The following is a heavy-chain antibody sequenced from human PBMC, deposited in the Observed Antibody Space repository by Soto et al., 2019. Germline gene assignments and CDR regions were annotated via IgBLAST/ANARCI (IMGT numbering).Heavy chain of an antibody. CDR2: ISLDGTRT. J-gene: IGHJ6*01. Sequence: EVQLVESGGGLVQPGGSLRLSCAAPGFAFGSYWMHWLRQAPGKGLVWFSHISLDGTRTNYADSVKGRFTISRDNAKNTLYALSERMRAEETAVYYCVRAPPGYSGGYRYDGMDVWGQGTGVSVPS. D-gene: IGHD2-2*03. V-gene: IGHV3-74*01. CDR3: VRAPPGYSGGYRYDGMDV. CDR1: GFAFGSYW.